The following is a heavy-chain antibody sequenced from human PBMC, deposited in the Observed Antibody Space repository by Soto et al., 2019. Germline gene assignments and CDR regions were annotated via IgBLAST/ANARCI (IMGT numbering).Heavy chain of an antibody. CDR2: IYHSWGT. Sequence: QLQLQESGSGLVKPSQTLSLTCAVSGGSISSGGYSWSWIRQPPVKGLEWIGYIYHSWGTYYNPSLKRRVTISVDRSKNQSSRKLSSVTAADTAVYYCASGLVTTLHYWGQGTLVTVSS. V-gene: IGHV4-30-2*01. CDR1: GGSISSGGYS. J-gene: IGHJ4*02. D-gene: IGHD4-17*01. CDR3: ASGLVTTLHY.